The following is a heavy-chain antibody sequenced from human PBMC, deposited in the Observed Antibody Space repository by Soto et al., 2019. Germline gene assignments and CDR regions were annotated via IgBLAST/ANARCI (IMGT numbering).Heavy chain of an antibody. CDR1: GFTFSTYG. J-gene: IGHJ4*02. Sequence: SLRLSCAASGFTFSTYGMHWVRQAPGKGLEWVAVIWNDGSNKYYADSVKGRFTISRDNSKNTLYLQMNSPRVEDTAVYYCARAIRGFSYVVDYWGQGTLVTVSS. D-gene: IGHD5-18*01. CDR2: IWNDGSNK. V-gene: IGHV3-33*01. CDR3: ARAIRGFSYVVDY.